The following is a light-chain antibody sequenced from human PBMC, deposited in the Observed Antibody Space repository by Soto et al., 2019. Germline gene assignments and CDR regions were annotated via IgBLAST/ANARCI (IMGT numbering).Light chain of an antibody. J-gene: IGKJ1*01. CDR2: AAS. CDR1: QTISSY. Sequence: EIVMTQSPATLSVSPGERATLSCRASQTISSYLAWYQQKPGQAPRLPIYAASSRATGIPDRFSGGGSGTDFTLTISRLEPEDFAVYYCQQCGSSPWTFGQGTKV. V-gene: IGKV3-20*01. CDR3: QQCGSSPWT.